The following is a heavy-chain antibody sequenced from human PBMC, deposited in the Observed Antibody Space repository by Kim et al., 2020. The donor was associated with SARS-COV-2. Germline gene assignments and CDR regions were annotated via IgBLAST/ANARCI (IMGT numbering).Heavy chain of an antibody. V-gene: IGHV5-51*01. D-gene: IGHD5-18*01. Sequence: GESLKISCKGSGYSFTSYWIGWVRQMPGKGLEWMGIIYPGDSDTRYSPSFQGQVTISADKSISTAYLQWSSLKASDTAMYYCARNRRGYSYGFYYYYGMDVWGQGTTVTVSS. CDR2: IYPGDSDT. J-gene: IGHJ6*02. CDR1: GYSFTSYW. CDR3: ARNRRGYSYGFYYYYGMDV.